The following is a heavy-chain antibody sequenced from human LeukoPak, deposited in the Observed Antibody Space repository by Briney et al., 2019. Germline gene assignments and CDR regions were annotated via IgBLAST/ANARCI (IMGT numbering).Heavy chain of an antibody. Sequence: GGSLRLSCATSGFTFSSYWMHWVRQVPGKGLVWVSRVNGDGTSTSYADSVQGRFTVSRDNAKNTLYLYMNSLRGDDTAIYFCVRSCSSGSCYGYKDYWGQGTLVTVSS. CDR1: GFTFSSYW. CDR2: VNGDGTST. J-gene: IGHJ4*02. D-gene: IGHD2-2*01. V-gene: IGHV3-74*01. CDR3: VRSCSSGSCYGYKDY.